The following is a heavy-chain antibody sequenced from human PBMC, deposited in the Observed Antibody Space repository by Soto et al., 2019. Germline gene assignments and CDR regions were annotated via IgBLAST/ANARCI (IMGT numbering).Heavy chain of an antibody. J-gene: IGHJ5*02. CDR3: ARHKRDLRSNPPPPPNWFDP. CDR1: GGSISSSSYY. V-gene: IGHV4-39*01. Sequence: QLQLQESGPGLVKPSETLSLTCTVSGGSISSSSYYWGWIRQPPGKGLEWIGSIYYSGSTYYNPSLKSRVTIAVDTSKNHFSLKLSSVTAADTAVYYCARHKRDLRSNPPPPPNWFDPLGQGTLVTVSS. CDR2: IYYSGST. D-gene: IGHD4-4*01.